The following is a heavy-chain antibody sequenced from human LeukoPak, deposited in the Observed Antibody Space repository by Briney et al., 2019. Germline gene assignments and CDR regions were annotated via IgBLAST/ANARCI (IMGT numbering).Heavy chain of an antibody. Sequence: SETLSLTCTVSGGSISSYYWSWIRQPPGKGLEWIGSIHYSRSTYYNPSLKSRVTISVDTSKNQFSLRLSSVTAADTAVYYCARHVYSSSSGLNWFDPWGQGTLVTVSS. J-gene: IGHJ5*02. CDR3: ARHVYSSSSGLNWFDP. V-gene: IGHV4-39*01. D-gene: IGHD6-6*01. CDR2: IHYSRST. CDR1: GGSISSYY.